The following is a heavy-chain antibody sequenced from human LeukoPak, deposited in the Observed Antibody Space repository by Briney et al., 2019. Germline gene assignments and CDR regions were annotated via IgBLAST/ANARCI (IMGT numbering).Heavy chain of an antibody. CDR3: ARQSYSSGWGGAAFDI. CDR2: SSAYNGNQ. Sequence: ASVKLSCKASGYTFTSYGSSWLRQATGQRLEWMGWSSAYNGNQNYAKKLQGRVTMTTDTSTSTTYMELRSLRSDDTAVYYCARQSYSSGWGGAAFDIWGQGTMVTVSS. CDR1: GYTFTSYG. J-gene: IGHJ3*02. D-gene: IGHD6-19*01. V-gene: IGHV1-18*01.